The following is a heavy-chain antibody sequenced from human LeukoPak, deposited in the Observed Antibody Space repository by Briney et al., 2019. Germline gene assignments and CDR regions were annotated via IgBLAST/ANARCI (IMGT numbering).Heavy chain of an antibody. CDR3: AGGPLYSSSWYDRGNWFDP. J-gene: IGHJ5*02. CDR1: GYTFTSYD. CDR2: MNPNSGNT. D-gene: IGHD6-13*01. V-gene: IGHV1-8*01. Sequence: ASVKVSCKASGYTFTSYDINWVRQATGQGLEWMGWMNPNSGNTGYAQKFQGRVTMTRNTSISTAYMELSSLRSEDTAVYYCAGGPLYSSSWYDRGNWFDPWGQGTLVTVSS.